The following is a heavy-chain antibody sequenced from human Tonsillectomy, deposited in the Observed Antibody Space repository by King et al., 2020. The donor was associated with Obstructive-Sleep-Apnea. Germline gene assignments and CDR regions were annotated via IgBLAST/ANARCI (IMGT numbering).Heavy chain of an antibody. J-gene: IGHJ4*02. Sequence: VQLQQWGAGLLKPSETLSLTCAVYGGSFSGSYWSWIRQPPGKGLEWIGDISHSGSSIYNASLKSRVTIPVDTSKNQFSLRLTSVTAADTAVYYCARLDYGDFMFDYWGPGTLVTVSS. CDR2: ISHSGSS. V-gene: IGHV4-34*01. CDR1: GGSFSGSY. D-gene: IGHD4-17*01. CDR3: ARLDYGDFMFDY.